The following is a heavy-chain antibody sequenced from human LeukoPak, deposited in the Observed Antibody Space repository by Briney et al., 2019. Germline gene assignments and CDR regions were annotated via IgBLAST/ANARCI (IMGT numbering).Heavy chain of an antibody. CDR3: ATRYCTISACRASSHHCFDN. Sequence: GGSLRLSCAASGFTSSSYWMNWVRQAPGKGLEWVANINQDGGEAYYVDSVKGRFTVSRDNAKNSLYLQLNNLRVDDTAVYHCATRYCTISACRASSHHCFDNWGKGTTVTVSS. CDR2: INQDGGEA. J-gene: IGHJ6*04. V-gene: IGHV3-7*01. CDR1: GFTSSSYW. D-gene: IGHD2-8*01.